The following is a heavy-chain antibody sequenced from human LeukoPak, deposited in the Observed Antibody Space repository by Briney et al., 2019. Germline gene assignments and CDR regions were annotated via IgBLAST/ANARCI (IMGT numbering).Heavy chain of an antibody. Sequence: QPGRSLRLSCAASGFTFSSYGMHWVRQAPGKGLEWVAVIWYDGSNKYYADSVKGRFTISRDNSKNTLYLQMNSLRAEDTAVYYCARSPDHPYDILTGMGTWGQGTLVTVSS. J-gene: IGHJ5*02. V-gene: IGHV3-30*19. CDR2: IWYDGSNK. CDR1: GFTFSSYG. CDR3: ARSPDHPYDILTGMGT. D-gene: IGHD3-9*01.